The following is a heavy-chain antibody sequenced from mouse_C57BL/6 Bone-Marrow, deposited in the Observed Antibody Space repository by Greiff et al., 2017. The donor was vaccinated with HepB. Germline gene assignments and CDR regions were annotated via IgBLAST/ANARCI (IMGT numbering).Heavy chain of an antibody. CDR3: AREHSSHCDY. Sequence: QVQLQQSGAELVRPGASVKLSCKASGYTFTSYGISWVKQRTGQGLEWIGDINPRSGNTYYNEKFKGKATLTADKSSSTAYMELRSLTSEDSAVYFCAREHSSHCDYWGQGTTLTVSS. J-gene: IGHJ2*01. CDR1: GYTFTSYG. D-gene: IGHD1-1*01. CDR2: INPRSGNT. V-gene: IGHV1-81*01.